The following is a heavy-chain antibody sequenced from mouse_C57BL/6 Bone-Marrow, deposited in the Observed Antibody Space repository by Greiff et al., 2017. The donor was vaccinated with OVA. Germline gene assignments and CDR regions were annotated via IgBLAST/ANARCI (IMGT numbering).Heavy chain of an antibody. Sequence: VHVKQSGAELVRPGASVKLSCTASGFNIKDDYMHWVKQRPEQGLEWIGWIDPENGDTEYASKFQGKATITADTSSNTAYLQLSSLTSEDTAVYYCTTDYPSWFAYWGQGTLVTVSA. CDR2: IDPENGDT. V-gene: IGHV14-4*01. CDR1: GFNIKDDY. J-gene: IGHJ3*01. D-gene: IGHD5-5*01. CDR3: TTDYPSWFAY.